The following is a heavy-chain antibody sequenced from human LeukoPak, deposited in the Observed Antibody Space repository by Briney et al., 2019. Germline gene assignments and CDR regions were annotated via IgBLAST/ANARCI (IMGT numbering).Heavy chain of an antibody. CDR2: ISSSSSTI. Sequence: PGGCLRLSCAASGFTFGSYSMNWVRQAPGKGLEWVSYISSSSSTIYYADSVKGRFTISRDNAKNSLYLQMNSLRAEDTVVYYCAGTTVTKGSCFDYWGQGTLVTVSS. V-gene: IGHV3-48*04. CDR3: AGTTVTKGSCFDY. CDR1: GFTFGSYS. D-gene: IGHD4-17*01. J-gene: IGHJ4*02.